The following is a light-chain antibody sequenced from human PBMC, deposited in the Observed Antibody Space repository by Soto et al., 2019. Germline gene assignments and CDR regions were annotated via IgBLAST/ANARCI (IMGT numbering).Light chain of an antibody. CDR3: QTWGTGIQV. CDR1: SGHSSYA. J-gene: IGLJ2*01. Sequence: QLVLTQSPSASASLGASVKLTCTLSSGHSSYAIAWHQQQPEKGPRYLMKLNSDGSHSKGDVIPDRFSGSSSGAERYLTISSLKYEDEADYYCQTWGTGIQVFGGGTKVTVL. V-gene: IGLV4-69*01. CDR2: LNSDGSH.